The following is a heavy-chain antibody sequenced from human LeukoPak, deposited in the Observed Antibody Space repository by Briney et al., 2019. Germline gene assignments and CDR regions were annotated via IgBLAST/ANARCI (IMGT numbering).Heavy chain of an antibody. D-gene: IGHD3-22*01. Sequence: SQTLSLTCAISGDSVSSNSAGWIWIRQSPSRCLEWLGRTYYKSEWYNDYAESVKSRITINPDTSKNQFSLQLSSVTAADTAVYYCARGPYYYDSSAIYFDYWGQGTLVTVSS. J-gene: IGHJ4*02. CDR2: TYYKSEWYN. V-gene: IGHV6-1*01. CDR1: GDSVSSNSAG. CDR3: ARGPYYYDSSAIYFDY.